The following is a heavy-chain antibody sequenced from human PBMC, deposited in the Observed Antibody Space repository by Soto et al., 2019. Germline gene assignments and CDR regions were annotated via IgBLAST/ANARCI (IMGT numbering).Heavy chain of an antibody. D-gene: IGHD3-10*01. Sequence: QVQLQESGPGLVKPSQTLSLTCTVSGGSIGSGGYYWSWIRQHPGKGLEWIGYIYYSGSNYYNPSLTSRVTISVDTSKNQFSLKLSSVTAADTAVYYCARDRDPPPNWFDPWGQGTLVTVSS. CDR1: GGSIGSGGYY. CDR2: IYYSGSN. V-gene: IGHV4-31*03. J-gene: IGHJ5*02. CDR3: ARDRDPPPNWFDP.